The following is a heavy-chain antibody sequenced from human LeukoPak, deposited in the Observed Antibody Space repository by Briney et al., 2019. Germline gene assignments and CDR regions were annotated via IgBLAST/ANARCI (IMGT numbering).Heavy chain of an antibody. D-gene: IGHD2-15*01. Sequence: GGSLRLSCAASAFSLGPYEMNWFRQAPGKGLEWVSYIRSSGSYTSYADAVKGRFTVSRDNAKNSLYLQMNSLRAEDTALYYCARDPRTYCSGGSCRPWFDPWGQGTLVTVSS. V-gene: IGHV3-48*03. CDR2: IRSSGSYT. CDR3: ARDPRTYCSGGSCRPWFDP. CDR1: AFSLGPYE. J-gene: IGHJ5*02.